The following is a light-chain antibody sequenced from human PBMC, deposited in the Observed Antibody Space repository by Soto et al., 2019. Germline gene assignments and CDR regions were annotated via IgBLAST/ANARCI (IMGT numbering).Light chain of an antibody. CDR2: STN. CDR3: GLYMGSGTWL. J-gene: IGLJ3*02. V-gene: IGLV8-61*01. CDR1: SGSVSSSNS. Sequence: QAVVTQEPSFSVSPGGTVTLTCALSSGSVSSSNSPSWYQQTPGQAPRTLIYSTNTRSSGVPDRFSGSILGNKAALTITGTQADDESDYYCGLYMGSGTWLFGGGT.